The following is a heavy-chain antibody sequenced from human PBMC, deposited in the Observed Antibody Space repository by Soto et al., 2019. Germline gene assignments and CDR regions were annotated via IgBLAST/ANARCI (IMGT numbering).Heavy chain of an antibody. Sequence: EVQLVESGGGLVQPGGSLRLSCAASGFSFSSYSLTWVRQAPGKGLECVSYISSTSKNTIYYAASVKGRFTISRDNAQNSLYLQMNSLRDEDTAVYYCARGYASGIYYYWGQGTLVTVSS. V-gene: IGHV3-48*02. CDR3: ARGYASGIYYY. CDR1: GFSFSSYS. D-gene: IGHD3-10*01. CDR2: ISSTSKNTI. J-gene: IGHJ4*02.